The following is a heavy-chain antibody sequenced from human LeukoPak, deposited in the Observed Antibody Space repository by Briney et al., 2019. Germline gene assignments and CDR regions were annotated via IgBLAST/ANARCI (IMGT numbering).Heavy chain of an antibody. Sequence: GGSLRLSCAASGFTFDDYAMSWFRQAPGKGLEWVGFIRSKAYGGTTEYAASVKGRFTISRDDSKSIAYLQMNSLKTEDTAVYYCTRPYCSGGSCYSYYYMDVWGKGTTVTVSS. D-gene: IGHD2-15*01. CDR2: IRSKAYGGTT. J-gene: IGHJ6*03. V-gene: IGHV3-49*03. CDR1: GFTFDDYA. CDR3: TRPYCSGGSCYSYYYMDV.